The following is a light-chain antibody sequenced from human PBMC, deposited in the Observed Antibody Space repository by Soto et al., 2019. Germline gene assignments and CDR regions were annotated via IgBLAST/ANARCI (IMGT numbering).Light chain of an antibody. J-gene: IGLJ1*01. Sequence: QSVLTQPASVSGSPGQSITISCTGTSSDVGSYNLVSWYQQHPGKAPKLMIYEGSKRPSGVSNRFSGSKSGNTASLTISGLQDEDEADYYCCSYAGSSTYNYVLGTGTKLTVL. V-gene: IGLV2-23*01. CDR1: SSDVGSYNL. CDR3: CSYAGSSTYNYV. CDR2: EGS.